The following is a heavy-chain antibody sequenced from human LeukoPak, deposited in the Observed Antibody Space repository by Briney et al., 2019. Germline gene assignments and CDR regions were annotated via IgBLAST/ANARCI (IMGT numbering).Heavy chain of an antibody. CDR2: IHNSEST. CDR3: ARQVTFGYAYAYYFDY. CDR1: GGSISTSYYY. D-gene: IGHD5-18*01. Sequence: SETLSLTCTVSGGSISTSYYYWGWIRRPPGKGLEWIGNIHNSESTYYNPSLKSRVTISVDTSKNQFSLKLSSVTAADTAVYYCARQVTFGYAYAYYFDYWGQGSLVTVSS. J-gene: IGHJ4*02. V-gene: IGHV4-39*01.